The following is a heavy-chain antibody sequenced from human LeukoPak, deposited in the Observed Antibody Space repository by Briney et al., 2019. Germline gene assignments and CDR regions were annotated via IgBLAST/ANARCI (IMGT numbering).Heavy chain of an antibody. J-gene: IGHJ4*02. CDR2: IYYSGST. V-gene: IGHV4-39*01. CDR3: ARLVALSISLDY. D-gene: IGHD6-6*01. CDR1: GGSISSSSYY. Sequence: SETLSLTCTVSGGSISSSSYYWGWIRQPPGKGLEWIGSIYYSGSTYYNPSLKSRVTISVDTSKNQFSLKLSSVTAADTAVYYCARLVALSISLDYWGQGTLVTVSS.